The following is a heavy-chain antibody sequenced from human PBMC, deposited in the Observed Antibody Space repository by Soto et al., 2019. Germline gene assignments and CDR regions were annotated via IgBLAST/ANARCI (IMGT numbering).Heavy chain of an antibody. Sequence: EVQLLESGGGLVQPGGSLRLSCAASGFTFSSYAMSWVRQAPGKGLEWVSAISGSGGSRYYADSVRGRFTISRDNSKNTLYLQMNSLRADDTAVYYWAKDLTMVRGVFDYWGQGTLVTVSS. CDR3: AKDLTMVRGVFDY. D-gene: IGHD3-10*01. CDR1: GFTFSSYA. V-gene: IGHV3-23*01. J-gene: IGHJ4*02. CDR2: ISGSGGSR.